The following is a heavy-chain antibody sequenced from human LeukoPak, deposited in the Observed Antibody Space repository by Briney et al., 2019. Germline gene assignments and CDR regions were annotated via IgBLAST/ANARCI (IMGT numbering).Heavy chain of an antibody. CDR3: ARAPPYAHDAFDI. CDR2: IYHSGST. V-gene: IGHV4-30-2*05. Sequence: PSETLSLTCAVSGGSISSGGYSWSWIRQPPGKGLEWIGYIYHSGSTNYNPSLKSRVTISVDTSKNQFSLKLSSVTAADTAVYYCARAPPYAHDAFDIWGQGTMVTVPS. CDR1: GGSISSGGYS. J-gene: IGHJ3*02.